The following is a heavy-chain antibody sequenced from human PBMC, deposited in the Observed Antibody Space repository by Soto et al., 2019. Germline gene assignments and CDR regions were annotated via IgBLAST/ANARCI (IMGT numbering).Heavy chain of an antibody. D-gene: IGHD1-7*01. CDR1: GFTFSSYD. CDR3: VRRVAGNYDY. V-gene: IGHV3-64*01. CDR2: ISSNGGTT. J-gene: IGHJ4*02. Sequence: EVQLAESGGGMVQPGGSLRLSCVASGFTFSSYDMHCVRQAPGKGLEYVSSISSNGGTTYYGNSVKGRFTISRDNSKNTLYLQMGILRAEDMAVYYCVRRVAGNYDYWGQGTLVTVSS.